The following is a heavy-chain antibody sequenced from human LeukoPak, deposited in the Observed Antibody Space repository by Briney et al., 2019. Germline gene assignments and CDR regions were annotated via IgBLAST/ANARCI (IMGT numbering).Heavy chain of an antibody. CDR1: GFTFTSHS. CDR3: ARGRANWGLSLFDP. CDR2: ISGSGSRT. D-gene: IGHD7-27*01. V-gene: IGHV3-23*01. Sequence: PGGSLRLSCAASGFTFTSHSMAWVRQAPGKGLQWVSFISGSGSRTFYEDSVKGRFTISRDNSNNTLYLQIHTLTAEDTATYYCARGRANWGLSLFDPWGQGTQVTVSS. J-gene: IGHJ5*02.